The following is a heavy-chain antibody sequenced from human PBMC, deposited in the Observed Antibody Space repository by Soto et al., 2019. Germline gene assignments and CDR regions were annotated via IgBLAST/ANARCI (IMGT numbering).Heavy chain of an antibody. V-gene: IGHV3-48*03. CDR1: GFTFSSYE. CDR3: VKDESINWYSGHFRH. CDR2: ISSSGSI. Sequence: GGSLRLSCAASGFTFSSYEMNWVRQAPGKGLEWVSYISSSGSIGYADSVKGRFAISRDNAKNSLHLQMNSLRAEDTAFYYCVKDESINWYSGHFRHWGQGTLVTVSS. J-gene: IGHJ1*01. D-gene: IGHD6-13*01.